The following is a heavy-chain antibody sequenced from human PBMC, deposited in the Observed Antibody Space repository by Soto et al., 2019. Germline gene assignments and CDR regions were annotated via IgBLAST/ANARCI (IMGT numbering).Heavy chain of an antibody. CDR2: ISYDGSNK. Sequence: QVQLVESGGGVVQPGRSLRLSCAASGFTFSSYGMHWVRQAPGKGLEWVAVISYDGSNKYYADSVKGRFTISRDNSKNTLYLQMNSLRAEDTAVYYCAKDRRRQVGAHYYDSSGYFDYWGQGTLVTVSS. CDR1: GFTFSSYG. J-gene: IGHJ4*02. V-gene: IGHV3-30*18. CDR3: AKDRRRQVGAHYYDSSGYFDY. D-gene: IGHD3-22*01.